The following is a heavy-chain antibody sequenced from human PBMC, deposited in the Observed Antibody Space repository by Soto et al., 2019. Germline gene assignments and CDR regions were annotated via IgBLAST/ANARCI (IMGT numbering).Heavy chain of an antibody. CDR1: GGSISSGGYY. D-gene: IGHD3-22*01. CDR3: ARDIRYYDSSDYYYYGMDV. Sequence: SETLSLTCTVSGGSISSGGYYWSWSRQHPGKGLEWIGYIYYSGSTYYNPSLKSRVTISVDTSKNQFSLKLSSVTAADTAVYYCARDIRYYDSSDYYYYGMDVWGQGTTVTVSS. J-gene: IGHJ6*02. V-gene: IGHV4-31*03. CDR2: IYYSGST.